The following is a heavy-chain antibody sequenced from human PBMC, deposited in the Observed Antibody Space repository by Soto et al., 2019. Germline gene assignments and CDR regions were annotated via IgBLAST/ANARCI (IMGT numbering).Heavy chain of an antibody. CDR2: ISAYNGNT. Sequence: ASVKVSCKASGYTFTSYVISWVRQAPGQGLEWMGWISAYNGNTNYAQKLQGRVTMTTDTSTSTAYMELRSLRSDDTAVYYCARDWAGIGVVVPAAMGGWFDPWGQGTLVTVSS. J-gene: IGHJ5*02. D-gene: IGHD2-2*01. V-gene: IGHV1-18*01. CDR1: GYTFTSYV. CDR3: ARDWAGIGVVVPAAMGGWFDP.